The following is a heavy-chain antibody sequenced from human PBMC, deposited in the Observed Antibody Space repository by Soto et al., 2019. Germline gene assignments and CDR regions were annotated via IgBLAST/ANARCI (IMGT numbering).Heavy chain of an antibody. CDR2: IIPIFCTA. CDR3: ARDYCSSTSCYTSYYYYGMDG. Sequence: QVQLVQSGAEVKKPGSSVKVSCKASGGTFSSYAISWVRQAPGQGLEWMGGIIPIFCTANYAQKFQGRVTITADESTSTAYMELSSLRSEDTAVYYCARDYCSSTSCYTSYYYYGMDGWGQGTTVTVSS. V-gene: IGHV1-69*01. J-gene: IGHJ6*02. CDR1: GGTFSSYA. D-gene: IGHD2-2*02.